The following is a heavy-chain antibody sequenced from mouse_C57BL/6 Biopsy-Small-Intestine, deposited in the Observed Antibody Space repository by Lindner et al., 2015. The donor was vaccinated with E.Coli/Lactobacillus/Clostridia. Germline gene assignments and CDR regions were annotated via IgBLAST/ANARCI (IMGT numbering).Heavy chain of an antibody. CDR2: INPYNDGT. D-gene: IGHD2-14*01. CDR3: AKAHYRYYYFDY. Sequence: VQLQESGPELVKPGASVKMSRKASRYTLTSYVMHRVKQKPGQGLEWIGYINPYNDGTKYNEKFKGKATLTSDKSSSTAYMELSSLTSEDSAVYYCAKAHYRYYYFDYWGQGTTLTVSS. CDR1: RYTLTSYV. J-gene: IGHJ2*01. V-gene: IGHV1-14*01.